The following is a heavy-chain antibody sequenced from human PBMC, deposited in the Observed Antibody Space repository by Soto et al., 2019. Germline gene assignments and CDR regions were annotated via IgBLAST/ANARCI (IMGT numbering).Heavy chain of an antibody. V-gene: IGHV1-18*04. CDR3: AIDGGIVGASLPFDY. Sequence: VQLVQSGAEVKKPGASVKVSCKASGYTFSSYGISWVRQAPGQGLEWMGWISAYNGNTNYAQKLQGRVTMTTDTATGTADMDVRSLRSDATAVYYSAIDGGIVGASLPFDYWVQGTQVRVCS. D-gene: IGHD1-26*01. CDR2: ISAYNGNT. J-gene: IGHJ4*02. CDR1: GYTFSSYG.